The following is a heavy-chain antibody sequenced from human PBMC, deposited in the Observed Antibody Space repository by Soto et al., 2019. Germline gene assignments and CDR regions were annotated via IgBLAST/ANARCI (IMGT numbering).Heavy chain of an antibody. CDR1: GGSIRSSNW. CDR3: DSFGRPLYGLDI. D-gene: IGHD2-15*01. V-gene: IGHV4-4*02. J-gene: IGHJ3*02. CDR2: IYHTENT. Sequence: SETLSLTCAVSGGSIRSSNWWTWVRQPPGKGLEWIGEIYHTENTHYNPSLKSRVTISLDKSKSQFFLHLKSVTAADTAVYYYDSFGRPLYGLDIWGQGTMVTVSS.